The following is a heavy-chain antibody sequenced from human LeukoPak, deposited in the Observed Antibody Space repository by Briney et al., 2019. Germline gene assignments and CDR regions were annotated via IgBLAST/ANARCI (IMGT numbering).Heavy chain of an antibody. V-gene: IGHV5-51*01. J-gene: IGHJ4*02. CDR1: GYKLTNNW. CDR3: AIGRGGQQLGDY. CDR2: IYPGYSDG. D-gene: IGHD6-13*01. Sequence: GESLKISCKISGYKLTNNWIGWVRQVPGKGLEWMGLIYPGYSDGKYSPSFQGQVSLSVDASISTAYLQWSSLKASDTAMYYCAIGRGGQQLGDYWGQGTLVTVSS.